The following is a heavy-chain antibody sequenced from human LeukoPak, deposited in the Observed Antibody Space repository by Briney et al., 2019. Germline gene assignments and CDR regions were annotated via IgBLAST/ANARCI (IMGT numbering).Heavy chain of an antibody. CDR1: GFIVSDHY. V-gene: IGHV3-53*01. D-gene: IGHD3-22*01. CDR3: ARVRSYDSSGWPNYFFDK. Sequence: GGSLTLSCVASGFIVSDHYMSWVRQAPGQGLDWVSIIYSGGSTYYADSVKGRFTISRDNSKNTLYLQMNSLTGDDTAVYYCARVRSYDSSGWPNYFFDKWGQGALVTVSS. CDR2: IYSGGST. J-gene: IGHJ4*02.